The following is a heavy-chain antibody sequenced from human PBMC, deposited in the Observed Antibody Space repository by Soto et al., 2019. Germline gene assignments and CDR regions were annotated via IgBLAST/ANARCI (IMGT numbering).Heavy chain of an antibody. CDR2: FDPEDGET. CDR1: GYTLTELS. CDR3: ATDRPPTIQLWAGDYYYGMDV. J-gene: IGHJ6*02. V-gene: IGHV1-24*01. Sequence: ASVKVSGKVSGYTLTELSMHWVRRARGKGLEWMGGFDPEDGETIYAQKFQGRVTMTEDTSTDTAYMELSSLRSEDTAVYYCATDRPPTIQLWAGDYYYGMDVWGQGTTVTVSS. D-gene: IGHD5-18*01.